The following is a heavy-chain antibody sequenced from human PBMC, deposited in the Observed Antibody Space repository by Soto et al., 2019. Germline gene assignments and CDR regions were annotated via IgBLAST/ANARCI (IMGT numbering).Heavy chain of an antibody. CDR3: AKDRVESGLGEIDY. V-gene: IGHV3-30*18. CDR2: ISYDGSKK. Sequence: GGSLRLSCAASGFSFSNNGMHWVRQAPGKGLEWVAVISYDGSKKYYADSVKGRFTISRDNSKNTLYLQMNSLRVEDTAVFYCAKDRVESGLGEIDYWGQGTLVTVSS. D-gene: IGHD3-16*01. J-gene: IGHJ4*02. CDR1: GFSFSNNG.